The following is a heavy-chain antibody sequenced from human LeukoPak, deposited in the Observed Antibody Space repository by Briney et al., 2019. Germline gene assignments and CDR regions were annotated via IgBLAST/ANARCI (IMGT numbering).Heavy chain of an antibody. CDR3: AREYYDILTGYSFDY. CDR2: INPNSGGT. CDR1: GYTFTVYY. D-gene: IGHD3-9*01. Sequence: ASVTVSFTASGYTFTVYYMHWVRQAPGQGPEWMGWINPNSGGTNYAQKFQGRVTMTRDTSISTAYMELSRLRSDDTAVYYCAREYYDILTGYSFDYWGQGTLVTVSS. J-gene: IGHJ4*02. V-gene: IGHV1-2*02.